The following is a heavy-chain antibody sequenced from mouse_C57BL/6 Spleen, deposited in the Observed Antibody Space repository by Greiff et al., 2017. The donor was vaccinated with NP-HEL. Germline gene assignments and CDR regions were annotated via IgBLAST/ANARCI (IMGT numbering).Heavy chain of an antibody. CDR1: GYTFTSYT. Sequence: VQLLESGAELVRPGASVKMSCKASGYTFTSYTMHWVKQRPGQGLEWIGYINPSSGYTKYNQKFKDKATLTADKSSSTAYMQLSSLTSEDSAVYYCARSSYGNQPCYFDYWGQGTTLTVSS. D-gene: IGHD2-1*01. V-gene: IGHV1-4*01. CDR3: ARSSYGNQPCYFDY. CDR2: INPSSGYT. J-gene: IGHJ2*01.